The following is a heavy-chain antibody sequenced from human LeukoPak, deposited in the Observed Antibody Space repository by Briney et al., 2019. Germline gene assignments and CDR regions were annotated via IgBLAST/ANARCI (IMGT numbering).Heavy chain of an antibody. CDR1: GYTFTSYA. CDR2: INAGNGNT. D-gene: IGHD6-13*01. J-gene: IGHJ6*03. CDR3: ARGGGIAAAGIRTPHYYMDV. V-gene: IGHV1-3*03. Sequence: ASVKVSCKASGYTFTSYAMHWVRQAPGQRLEWVGWINAGNGNTKYSQEFQGRVTITRDTSASTAYMELSSLRSEDMAVYYCARGGGIAAAGIRTPHYYMDVWGKGTTVTVSS.